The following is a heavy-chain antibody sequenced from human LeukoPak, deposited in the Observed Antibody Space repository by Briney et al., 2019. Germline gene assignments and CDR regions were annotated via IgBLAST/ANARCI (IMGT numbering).Heavy chain of an antibody. D-gene: IGHD1-20*01. CDR3: ARDSPITGSLYYYMDV. CDR1: GFTFSSYE. CDR2: SSSSGTSI. J-gene: IGHJ6*03. Sequence: PGGSLRLSCAASGFTFSSYERNWVRQAPGKGLEWISYSSSSGTSIYYADSVKGRFTVSRDNTKNSLYLQMNSLRAEDAAVYYCARDSPITGSLYYYMDVWGKGTTVTVSS. V-gene: IGHV3-48*03.